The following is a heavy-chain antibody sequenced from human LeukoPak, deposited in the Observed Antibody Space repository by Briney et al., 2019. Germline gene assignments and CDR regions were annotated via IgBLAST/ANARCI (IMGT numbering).Heavy chain of an antibody. CDR3: ARDWGYSSSS. Sequence: SETLSLTCTVSGGSITGSSYYWGWIRQPPGKGLEWIGYIYHSGSTYYNPSLKSRVTISVDRSKNQFSLKLSSVTAADTAVYYCARDWGYSSSSWGQGTLVTVSS. CDR2: IYHSGST. V-gene: IGHV4-39*07. CDR1: GGSITGSSYY. D-gene: IGHD6-6*01. J-gene: IGHJ5*02.